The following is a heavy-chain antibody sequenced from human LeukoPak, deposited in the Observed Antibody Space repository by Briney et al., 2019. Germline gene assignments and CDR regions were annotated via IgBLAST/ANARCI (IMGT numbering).Heavy chain of an antibody. CDR3: ARSTIRPPQAEQWLVWYAFDI. V-gene: IGHV3-30*03. D-gene: IGHD6-19*01. Sequence: GGSLRLSCAASGFTFSSYGMHWVRQAPGKGLEWVAVISYDGSNKYYADSVKGRFTISRDNSKNTLYLQMNSLRAEDTAVYYCARSTIRPPQAEQWLVWYAFDIWGQGTKVTVSS. J-gene: IGHJ3*02. CDR2: ISYDGSNK. CDR1: GFTFSSYG.